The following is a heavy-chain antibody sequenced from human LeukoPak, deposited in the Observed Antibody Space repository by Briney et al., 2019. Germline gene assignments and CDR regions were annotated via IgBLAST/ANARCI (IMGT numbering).Heavy chain of an antibody. D-gene: IGHD2-2*01. CDR1: GGTFSSYA. Sequence: AASVKVSCKASGGTFSSYAISWVRQAPGQGLGWMGGIIPILGTANYAQKFQGRVTITADESTSTAYMELSSLRSEDTAVYYCAAQRDCSSTSCYEYWGQGTLVTVSS. V-gene: IGHV1-69*01. J-gene: IGHJ4*02. CDR2: IIPILGTA. CDR3: AAQRDCSSTSCYEY.